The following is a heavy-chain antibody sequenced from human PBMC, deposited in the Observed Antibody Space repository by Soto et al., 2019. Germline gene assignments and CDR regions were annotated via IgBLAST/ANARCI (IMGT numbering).Heavy chain of an antibody. Sequence: SETLSLTCTVSGGSISSSSCYWGWIRQPPGKGLEWIGSIYYSGSTYYNPSLKSRVTISVDTSKNQFSLKLSSVTAADTAVYYCANYYDDDAFDIWGQGTMVTVSS. J-gene: IGHJ3*02. CDR3: ANYYDDDAFDI. D-gene: IGHD3-22*01. V-gene: IGHV4-39*01. CDR1: GGSISSSSCY. CDR2: IYYSGST.